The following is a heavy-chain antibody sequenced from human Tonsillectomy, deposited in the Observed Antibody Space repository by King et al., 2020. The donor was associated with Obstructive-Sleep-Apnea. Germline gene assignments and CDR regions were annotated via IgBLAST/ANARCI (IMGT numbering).Heavy chain of an antibody. Sequence: TLKESGPTLVKPPQTLTLTCTFSGFSLSTSGVGVGWIRQPPGKALEWLALIYWGDDKRYSPPLKSRLTITKDTSKNQVVLTMTNMDPVDTATYYCAHRHPNISGGCFDLWGRGTLVTVSS. V-gene: IGHV2-5*02. CDR1: GFSLSTSGVG. D-gene: IGHD3-10*01. J-gene: IGHJ2*01. CDR2: IYWGDDK. CDR3: AHRHPNISGGCFDL.